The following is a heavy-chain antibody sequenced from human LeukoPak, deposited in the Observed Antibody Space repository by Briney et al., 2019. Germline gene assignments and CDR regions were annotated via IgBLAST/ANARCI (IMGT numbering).Heavy chain of an antibody. V-gene: IGHV1-18*04. Sequence: GASVKVSCKASGYTFTGYYMHWVRQAPGQGLEWVGWVTSYNGDTNYAQRFQGRVTMSTDTSTSTAYMELRSLRFDDTAIYYCAKDWHILTGRNCFDPWGQGTLVTVSS. D-gene: IGHD3-9*01. CDR2: VTSYNGDT. CDR1: GYTFTGYY. J-gene: IGHJ5*02. CDR3: AKDWHILTGRNCFDP.